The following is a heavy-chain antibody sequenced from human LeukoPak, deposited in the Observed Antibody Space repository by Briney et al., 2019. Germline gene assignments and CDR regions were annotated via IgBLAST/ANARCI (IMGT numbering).Heavy chain of an antibody. CDR3: ARDVDYGGIYYYYGMDV. V-gene: IGHV3-48*01. Sequence: PGGSLRLSCAASGFTFSSYSMNWVRQAPGKGLEWVSYISSSSSTIYYADSVKGRFTISRDNAKNSLYLQMNSLRAEDTAVYYCARDVDYGGIYYYYGMDVWGQGTTVTVSS. CDR1: GFTFSSYS. CDR2: ISSSSSTI. D-gene: IGHD4-23*01. J-gene: IGHJ6*02.